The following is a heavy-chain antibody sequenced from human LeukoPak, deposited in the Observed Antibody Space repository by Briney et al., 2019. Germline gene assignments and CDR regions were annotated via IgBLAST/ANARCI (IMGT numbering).Heavy chain of an antibody. Sequence: GGSLRLSCAASGFTFSSYGMHWVRQAPGKGLEWVAVISYDGSNKYYADSVKGRFTVSRDNSKNTLYLQMKSLRAEDTAVYYCAKGGGYEAQYYFYYLDVWGKGTTVTISS. J-gene: IGHJ6*03. CDR2: ISYDGSNK. D-gene: IGHD5-12*01. V-gene: IGHV3-30*18. CDR1: GFTFSSYG. CDR3: AKGGGYEAQYYFYYLDV.